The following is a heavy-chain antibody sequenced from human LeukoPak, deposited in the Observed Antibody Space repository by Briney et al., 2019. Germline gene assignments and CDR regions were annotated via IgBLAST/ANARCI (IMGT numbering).Heavy chain of an antibody. CDR1: GGSFSGYY. Sequence: SETLSLTCAVYGGSFSGYYWSWIRQPPGKGLEWIGEINHSGSTNYNPSLKSRVTISVDTSKNRFSLKLSSVTAADTAVYYCARAPRNWYFDLWGRGTLVTVSS. V-gene: IGHV4-34*01. J-gene: IGHJ2*01. CDR3: ARAPRNWYFDL. CDR2: INHSGST.